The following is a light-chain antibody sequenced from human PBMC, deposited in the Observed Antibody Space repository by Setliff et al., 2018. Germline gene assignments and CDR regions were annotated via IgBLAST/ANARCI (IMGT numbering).Light chain of an antibody. CDR1: FGAYGSAY. Sequence: QSVLTQPASVSGSPEQSITISCTGEFGAYGSAYVSWYQQHPDKAPKLMIYEVSKRPSGGSDRFSGSKSGNTASLTISELQTEDEADYYCSSYTSLSTRVFGTGTKVTVL. J-gene: IGLJ1*01. CDR3: SSYTSLSTRV. V-gene: IGLV2-14*01. CDR2: EVS.